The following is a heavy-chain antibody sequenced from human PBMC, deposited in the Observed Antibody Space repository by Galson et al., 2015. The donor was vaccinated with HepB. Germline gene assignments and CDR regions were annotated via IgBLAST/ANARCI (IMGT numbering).Heavy chain of an antibody. D-gene: IGHD6-13*01. CDR2: FYYSGST. CDR3: ARDGAAAAPYYYYGMDV. CDR1: GDTITRGGYK. J-gene: IGHJ6*02. V-gene: IGHV4-31*03. Sequence: TLSLTCTVSGDTITRGGYKWSWIRQHPGKGLEWIGYFYYSGSTDYNPSLKSRLTISADTSKNQFSLKLSSVTAADTAVYYCARDGAAAAPYYYYGMDVWGQGTTVTVSS.